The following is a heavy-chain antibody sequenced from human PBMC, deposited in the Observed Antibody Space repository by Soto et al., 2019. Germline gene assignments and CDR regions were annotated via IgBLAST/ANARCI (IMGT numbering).Heavy chain of an antibody. CDR1: GYSISTGFN. Sequence: SEALSLTCAVSGYSISTGFNCGWIRQPPGKRLEWIGSIYHSGSTDYNLSLKSRVTISADTSKNQISLKMISVTAADTALYYCSSDWSTGFWRIDSWGQGTMVTVSS. D-gene: IGHD6-19*01. CDR2: IYHSGST. CDR3: SSDWSTGFWRIDS. J-gene: IGHJ4*02. V-gene: IGHV4-38-2*01.